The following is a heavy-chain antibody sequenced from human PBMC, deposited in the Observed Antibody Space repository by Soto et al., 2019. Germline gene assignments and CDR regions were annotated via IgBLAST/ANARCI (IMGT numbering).Heavy chain of an antibody. CDR1: GFDFTYYA. CDR3: AKNEGMGGTLGLFDY. J-gene: IGHJ4*02. V-gene: IGHV3-30*18. CDR2: MSSDGSKI. D-gene: IGHD1-26*01. Sequence: QVQLVESGGGAVQPGESLRLSCVASGFDFTYYAMHWVRQAPGKGLESVAVMSSDGSKIHHTDSVKGRFNISRDNSKNTLYLQMNSLRKEDTAVYLSAKNEGMGGTLGLFDYWGQGTLVSVSS.